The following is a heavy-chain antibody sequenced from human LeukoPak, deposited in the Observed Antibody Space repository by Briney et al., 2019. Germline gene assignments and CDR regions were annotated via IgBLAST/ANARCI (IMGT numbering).Heavy chain of an antibody. J-gene: IGHJ4*02. CDR2: ISSRGITS. CDR1: GFTFSSYA. CDR3: AKDPQWDVDRYGSGSYYLY. V-gene: IGHV3-23*01. Sequence: GGSLRLSCAASGFTFSSYAMTWVRQAPGKGLEWVSAISSRGITSYYADSVKGRFTISRDNSNNTLFLQMSSLRAEDTAVYYCAKDPQWDVDRYGSGSYYLYWGQGTLVTVSS. D-gene: IGHD3-10*01.